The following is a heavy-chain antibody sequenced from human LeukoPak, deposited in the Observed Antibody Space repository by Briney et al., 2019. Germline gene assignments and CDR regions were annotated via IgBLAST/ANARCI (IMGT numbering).Heavy chain of an antibody. CDR2: IYSGGST. CDR3: AGDSGGSGSYYKYY. D-gene: IGHD3-10*01. J-gene: IGHJ4*02. Sequence: PGGSLRLSCAASGFTVSSNYMSWVRQAPGKGLERVSVIYSGGSTYYADSVKGRFTISRDNSKNTLYLQMNSLRAEDTAVYYCAGDSGGSGSYYKYYWGQGTLVTVSS. V-gene: IGHV3-66*01. CDR1: GFTVSSNY.